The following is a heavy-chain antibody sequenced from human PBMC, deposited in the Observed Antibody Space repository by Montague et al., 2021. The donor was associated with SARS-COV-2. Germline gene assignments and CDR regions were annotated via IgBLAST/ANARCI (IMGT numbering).Heavy chain of an antibody. CDR3: ARVGRQQLVRLSGMDV. CDR2: IYYSGST. D-gene: IGHD6-13*01. Sequence: SETLSLTCTVSGGSIGSSSYYWGWIRQPPGKGLEWIGSIYYSGSTYYNPSLKSRVTISVDTSKNQFSLKLSSVTAADTAVYYCARVGRQQLVRLSGMDVWGQVTTVTVSS. CDR1: GGSIGSSSYY. V-gene: IGHV4-39*07. J-gene: IGHJ6*02.